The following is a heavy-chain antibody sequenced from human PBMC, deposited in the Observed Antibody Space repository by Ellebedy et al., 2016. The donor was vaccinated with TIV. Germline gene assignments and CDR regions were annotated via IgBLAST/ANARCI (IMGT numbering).Heavy chain of an antibody. D-gene: IGHD2-21*02. V-gene: IGHV3-23*01. CDR1: GFTFSSYA. CDR3: AKAPTAIFAHFYYYYYYMDV. Sequence: GGSLRLXXAASGFTFSSYAMSWVRQAPGRRLEWVSAISGSGGSTHYVDSVRGRFTISRDNFKNTLYLQMTSLRAEDTAVYYCAKAPTAIFAHFYYYYYYMDVWGKGTTVTVSS. J-gene: IGHJ6*03. CDR2: ISGSGGST.